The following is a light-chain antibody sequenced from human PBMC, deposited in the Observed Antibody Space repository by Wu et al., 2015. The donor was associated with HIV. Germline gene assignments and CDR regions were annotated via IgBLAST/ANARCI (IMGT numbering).Light chain of an antibody. Sequence: DIQMTQSPSSLSASVGDRVTITCRATQGISNYLAWYQQKPGKVPTVLVYGASTLLSGVPSRFSGSGSGTDFTLTISSLQPEDVATLYCQXYNNVPWTFGQGTKVEIK. V-gene: IGKV1-27*01. CDR3: QXYNNVPWT. CDR1: QGISNY. CDR2: GAS. J-gene: IGKJ1*01.